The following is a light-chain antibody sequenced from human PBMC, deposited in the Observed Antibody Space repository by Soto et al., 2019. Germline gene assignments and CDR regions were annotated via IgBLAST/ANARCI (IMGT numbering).Light chain of an antibody. V-gene: IGKV2-30*02. CDR3: MQGTHLPIT. CDR1: QSLVHSDGIAY. J-gene: IGKJ5*01. CDR2: NVS. Sequence: DVVMTQYPLSLRVTLGQPASISCRSNQSLVHSDGIAYFSWFQQRRGRSPRRLIYNVSNRDSGVPARFSGSGSGTDFALKISSVDAEDVGVYYCMQGTHLPITFGQGTRLDIK.